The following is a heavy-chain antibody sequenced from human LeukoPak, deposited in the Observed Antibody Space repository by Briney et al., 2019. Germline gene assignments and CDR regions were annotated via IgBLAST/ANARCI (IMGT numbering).Heavy chain of an antibody. V-gene: IGHV4-39*01. D-gene: IGHD4-17*01. CDR1: GGSFSGYY. CDR2: IYYSGST. J-gene: IGHJ6*03. CDR3: ASTTTVTSPFHYYYMDV. Sequence: PSETLSLTCAVYGGSFSGYYWGWIRQPPGKGLEWIGSIYYSGSTYYNPSLKSRVTISVDTSKNQFSLKLSSVTAADTAVYYCASTTTVTSPFHYYYMDVWGKGTTVTISS.